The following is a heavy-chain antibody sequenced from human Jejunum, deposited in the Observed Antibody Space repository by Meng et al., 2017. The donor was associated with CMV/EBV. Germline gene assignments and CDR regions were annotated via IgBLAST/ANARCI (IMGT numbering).Heavy chain of an antibody. CDR1: GYTLTELS. CDR2: FDPEDGET. J-gene: IGHJ5*02. CDR3: VTHRITIFGNKFDP. V-gene: IGHV1-24*01. D-gene: IGHD3-3*01. Sequence: GYTLTELSMHWVRQAPGNGLEWMGGFDPEDGETIYAQKFQGRVTMTEDTYTDTAYMEVSSLRSEDTAVYYCVTHRITIFGNKFDPWGQGTLVTVSS.